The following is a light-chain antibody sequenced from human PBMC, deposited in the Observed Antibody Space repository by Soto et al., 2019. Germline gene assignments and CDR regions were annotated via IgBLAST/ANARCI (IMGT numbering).Light chain of an antibody. CDR3: QSYAISMNNYV. CDR2: GGN. V-gene: IGLV1-40*01. CDR1: SSNIGAPYD. Sequence: QAVRTQPPSVSGAPALGVTISCAGSSSNIGAPYDVHWYQHLPGTAPKLLLYGGNNRPSGVPDRFSGSRSGTSASLAITGLQAEDEADYYCQSYAISMNNYVFGTGTKVPVL. J-gene: IGLJ1*01.